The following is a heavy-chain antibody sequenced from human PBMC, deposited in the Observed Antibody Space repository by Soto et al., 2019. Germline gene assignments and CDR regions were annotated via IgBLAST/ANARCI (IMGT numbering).Heavy chain of an antibody. Sequence: ASVKVSCKASGYTFTSYYMHWVRQAPGQGLEWMGIINPSGGSTSYAQKFQGRVTMTRDTSTSTVYMELSSLRSEDTAVYYCAREGFFYSGNGDAFDIWGQGTMVTVSS. CDR2: INPSGGST. CDR1: GYTFTSYY. CDR3: AREGFFYSGNGDAFDI. J-gene: IGHJ3*02. D-gene: IGHD5-12*01. V-gene: IGHV1-46*03.